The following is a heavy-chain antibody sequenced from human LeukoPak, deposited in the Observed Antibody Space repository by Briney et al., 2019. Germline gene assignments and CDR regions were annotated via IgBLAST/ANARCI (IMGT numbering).Heavy chain of an antibody. V-gene: IGHV3-9*01. D-gene: IGHD2-15*01. Sequence: PGGSLRLSCAASGFTFDDYAMHWVRQAPGKGLEWVSGISWNSGSIGYADSVKGRFTISRDNAKNSLYLQMNSLRAEDTAVYYCAEASYCSGGSCYHYGMDVWGQGTTVTVSS. CDR3: AEASYCSGGSCYHYGMDV. J-gene: IGHJ6*02. CDR2: ISWNSGSI. CDR1: GFTFDDYA.